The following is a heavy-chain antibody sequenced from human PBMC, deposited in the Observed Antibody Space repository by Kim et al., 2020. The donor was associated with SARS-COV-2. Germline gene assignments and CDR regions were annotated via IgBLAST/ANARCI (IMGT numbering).Heavy chain of an antibody. D-gene: IGHD3-22*01. CDR2: IVVGSGNT. J-gene: IGHJ3*02. CDR3: AAVESTMIVAFDI. CDR1: GFTFTSSA. Sequence: SVKVSCKASGFTFTSSAVQWVRQARGQRLELIGWIVVGSGNTNYAQKFQERVTITRDMSTSTAYMELSSLRSEDTAVYYCAAVESTMIVAFDIWGQGTMVTVSS. V-gene: IGHV1-58*01.